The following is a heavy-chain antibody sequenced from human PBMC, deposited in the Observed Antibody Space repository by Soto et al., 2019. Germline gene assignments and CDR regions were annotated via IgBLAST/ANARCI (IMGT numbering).Heavy chain of an antibody. Sequence: QVQLVQSGAEVKKPGASVKVSCKASGYTFTSYGISWVRQAPGQGLEWMGWISAYNGNTNYAQKLQGRVTMTTDTSTSTAYMELRSLRSDDTPVYYCARDPWGYSIDVAEYFQHWGQGTLVTVSS. D-gene: IGHD3-3*02. CDR3: ARDPWGYSIDVAEYFQH. CDR2: ISAYNGNT. V-gene: IGHV1-18*01. J-gene: IGHJ1*01. CDR1: GYTFTSYG.